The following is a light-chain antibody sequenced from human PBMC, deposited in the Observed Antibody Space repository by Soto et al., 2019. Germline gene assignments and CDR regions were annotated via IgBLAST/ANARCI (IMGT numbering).Light chain of an antibody. CDR1: SSDVGGYKY. J-gene: IGLJ2*01. CDR3: SSHTSTNTWL. CDR2: EVS. V-gene: IGLV2-14*01. Sequence: QSALTQPASLSGSPGQSITISCTGTSSDVGGYKYVSWYQQYPGKAPKLMIYEVSSRPSGISNRFSGSKSGDTASLTISGLQAEDEADYYCSSHTSTNTWLFGGGTKLTVL.